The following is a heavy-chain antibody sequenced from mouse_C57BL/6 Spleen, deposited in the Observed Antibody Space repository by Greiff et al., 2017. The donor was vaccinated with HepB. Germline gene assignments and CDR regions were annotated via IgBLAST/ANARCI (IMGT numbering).Heavy chain of an antibody. D-gene: IGHD2-1*01. V-gene: IGHV1-55*01. CDR1: GYTFTSYW. CDR3: ARGNYGNSLTY. CDR2: IYPGSGST. J-gene: IGHJ4*01. Sequence: QVQLQQPGAELVKPGASVKMSCKASGYTFTSYWVTWVKQRPGQGLEWIGDIYPGSGSTNYNEKFKSKATLTVDTSSSTAYMQLSSLTSEDSAVYYCARGNYGNSLTYWGQGTSVTVSS.